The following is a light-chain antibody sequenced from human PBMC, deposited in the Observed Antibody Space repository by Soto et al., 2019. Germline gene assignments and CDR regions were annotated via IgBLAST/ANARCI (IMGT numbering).Light chain of an antibody. J-gene: IGKJ1*01. CDR3: QQYHSYWA. CDR1: QNIRSR. CDR2: DAS. Sequence: DFQMTQSPSTLSASVGDRVTITCRASQNIRSRLDWFQQKPGKAPKLLIYDASSFESGVPQRFSGSGSGTEFTLTVSSVQTDDFSAYYCQQYHSYWAFGQGTKVE. V-gene: IGKV1-5*01.